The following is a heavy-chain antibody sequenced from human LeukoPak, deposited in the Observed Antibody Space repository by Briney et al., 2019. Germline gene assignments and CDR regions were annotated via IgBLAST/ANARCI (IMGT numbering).Heavy chain of an antibody. CDR2: ISYSGST. CDR3: ARHPDYGGNFDS. CDR1: GVSVTSYY. J-gene: IGHJ4*02. V-gene: IGHV4-59*08. Sequence: SETLSLTCTVSGVSVTSYYWSWIRQPPGKGLEWIGYISYSGSTNYNPSLKSRVTISVDTSKNQFSLKLSPVTAADTAVYYCARHPDYGGNFDSWGQGTLVTVSS. D-gene: IGHD4-23*01.